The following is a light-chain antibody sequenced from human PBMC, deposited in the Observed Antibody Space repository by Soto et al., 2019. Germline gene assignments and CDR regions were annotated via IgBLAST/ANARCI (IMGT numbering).Light chain of an antibody. CDR3: LQYNNWPWT. V-gene: IGKV3-15*01. J-gene: IGKJ1*01. CDR2: GAS. Sequence: EIVMTQSPATLSVSPGERATLSCRASQSVSSNLAWYQQKPGQAPRLLIYGASTRATGIPARFSGSGSGTEFTLTISSLQFEDFAVYYCLQYNNWPWTFGQGTKVEIK. CDR1: QSVSSN.